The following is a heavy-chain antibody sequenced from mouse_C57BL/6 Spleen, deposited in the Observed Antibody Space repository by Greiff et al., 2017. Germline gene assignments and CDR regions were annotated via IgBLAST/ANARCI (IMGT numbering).Heavy chain of an antibody. V-gene: IGHV1-7*01. J-gene: IGHJ4*01. CDR3: ARNLDSSGYAYYAMDY. Sequence: VQLQQSGAELAKPGASVKLSCKASGYTFTSYWMHWVKQRPGQGLEWIGYINPSSGYTKYNQKFKDKATLTADKSSSTAYMQLSSLTYEDSAVYYCARNLDSSGYAYYAMDYWGQGTSLTVSS. CDR1: GYTFTSYW. CDR2: INPSSGYT. D-gene: IGHD3-2*02.